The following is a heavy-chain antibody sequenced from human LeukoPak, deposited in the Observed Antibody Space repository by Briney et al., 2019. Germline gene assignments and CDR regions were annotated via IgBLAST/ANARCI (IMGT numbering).Heavy chain of an antibody. CDR1: GFTFSSYA. V-gene: IGHV3-30-3*01. Sequence: QTGGSLRLSCAASGFTFSSYAMHWVRQAPGKALEWVAVISYDGSNKYYADSVKGRFTISRDNSKNTLYLQMNSLRAEDTAVYYCARGLPGGQTPYGMDVWGQGTTVTVSS. D-gene: IGHD2-8*02. CDR2: ISYDGSNK. J-gene: IGHJ6*02. CDR3: ARGLPGGQTPYGMDV.